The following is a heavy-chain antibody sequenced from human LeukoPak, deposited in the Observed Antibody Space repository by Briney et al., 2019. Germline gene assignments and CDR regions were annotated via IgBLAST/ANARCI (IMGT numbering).Heavy chain of an antibody. J-gene: IGHJ4*02. V-gene: IGHV4-34*01. Sequence: SETLSLTFAVYGGSFSGYYWSWIRQPPGKGSEWIGEINHSGSTNYNPSLKSRVTISVDTSKNQFSLKLSSVTAADTAVFYCARGLGSGSYYHYWGQGTLVTVSS. CDR3: ARGLGSGSYYHY. CDR1: GGSFSGYY. D-gene: IGHD3-10*01. CDR2: INHSGST.